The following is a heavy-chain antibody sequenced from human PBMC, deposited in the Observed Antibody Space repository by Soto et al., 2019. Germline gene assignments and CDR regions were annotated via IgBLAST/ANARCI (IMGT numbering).Heavy chain of an antibody. V-gene: IGHV1-18*01. CDR1: GYTLTELS. D-gene: IGHD2-2*01. Sequence: VSVKVSCKVSGYTLTELSMHWARQAPGQGLEWMGWISAYSGNTNYAQKLQGRVTMTTDTSTSTAYMELRSLRSDDTAVYYCARGYCISTSCYPTEYYYYYYGMDVWGQGTTVTVSS. CDR2: ISAYSGNT. CDR3: ARGYCISTSCYPTEYYYYYYGMDV. J-gene: IGHJ6*02.